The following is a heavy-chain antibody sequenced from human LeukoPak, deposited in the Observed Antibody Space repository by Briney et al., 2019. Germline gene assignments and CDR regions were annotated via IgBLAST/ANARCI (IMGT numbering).Heavy chain of an antibody. Sequence: GASVKVSCKASGYTFTGYYMHWVRQAPGQGLEWMGRINPNSGGTNYAQKFQGRVTMTRDTSISTAYMELSRLRSDDTAVYYCARDYKSLSRIAAAGTHDYWGQGTLVTVSS. V-gene: IGHV1-2*06. CDR3: ARDYKSLSRIAAAGTHDY. J-gene: IGHJ4*02. CDR2: INPNSGGT. CDR1: GYTFTGYY. D-gene: IGHD6-13*01.